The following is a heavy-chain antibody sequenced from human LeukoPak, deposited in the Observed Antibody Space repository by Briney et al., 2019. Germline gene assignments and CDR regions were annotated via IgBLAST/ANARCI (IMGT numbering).Heavy chain of an antibody. CDR3: AREGGGLTGSYFDY. Sequence: SVKVSCKASGGTFSSYAISWVRQAPRQGLEWMGGIIPIFGTANYAQKFQGRVTITTDESTSTAYMELSSLRSEDTAVYYCAREGGGLTGSYFDYWGQGTLVTVSS. J-gene: IGHJ4*02. V-gene: IGHV1-69*05. D-gene: IGHD3-16*01. CDR2: IIPIFGTA. CDR1: GGTFSSYA.